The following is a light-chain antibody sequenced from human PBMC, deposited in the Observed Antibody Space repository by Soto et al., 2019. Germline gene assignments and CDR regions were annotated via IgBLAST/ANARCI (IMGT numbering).Light chain of an antibody. V-gene: IGLV2-14*01. CDR1: SSDVGGYDY. J-gene: IGLJ2*01. CDR2: DVS. Sequence: QSALTQPASMSGSPGQSITISCTGTSSDVGGYDYVSWYQQHPGKVPKLMIYDVSSRPSGVSNRFSGSKSGNTASLTISGLQAEDEADYYCSSYASSSTLVFGGGTKVTVL. CDR3: SSYASSSTLV.